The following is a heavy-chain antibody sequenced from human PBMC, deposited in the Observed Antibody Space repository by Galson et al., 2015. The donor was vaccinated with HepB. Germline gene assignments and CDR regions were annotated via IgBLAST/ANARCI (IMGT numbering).Heavy chain of an antibody. Sequence: SVKVSCKASGYPFITYYIHWVRQAPGQGLEWMGIINPSGTSATYAQKFQGRVTVTRDSSTSTVYMELNSLRSEDTAVYYCAGSGNSEEHYFDYWGQGTLVTVSS. CDR3: AGSGNSEEHYFDY. V-gene: IGHV1-46*01. CDR2: INPSGTSA. CDR1: GYPFITYY. D-gene: IGHD4-23*01. J-gene: IGHJ4*02.